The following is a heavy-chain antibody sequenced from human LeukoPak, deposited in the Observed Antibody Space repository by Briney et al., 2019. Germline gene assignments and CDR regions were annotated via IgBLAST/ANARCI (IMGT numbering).Heavy chain of an antibody. Sequence: GGSLRLSCAASGFTFSSYSMNWVRQAPGKGLEWVSSISSSSSCIYYADSVKGRFTISRDNSKNSLYLQMNSLRVEDTAVYYCARDDPFDTAPGDNQDYWGQGTLVTVSS. CDR2: ISSSSSCI. J-gene: IGHJ4*02. V-gene: IGHV3-21*01. D-gene: IGHD3-16*01. CDR3: ARDDPFDTAPGDNQDY. CDR1: GFTFSSYS.